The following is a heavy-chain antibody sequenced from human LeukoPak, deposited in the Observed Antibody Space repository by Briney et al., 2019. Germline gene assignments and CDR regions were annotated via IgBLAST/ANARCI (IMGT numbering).Heavy chain of an antibody. D-gene: IGHD3-22*01. CDR2: IYPGDSDT. CDR1: GYSFTSYW. Sequence: GESLKISCKGSGYSFTSYWIAWVRQMPGKGLEWMGIIYPGDSDTRYGPSFQGQVTISADKSISTAYLQWSSLKASDTAMYYCARQGYDSSGYYYDFQHWGQGTLVTVSS. CDR3: ARQGYDSSGYYYDFQH. V-gene: IGHV5-51*01. J-gene: IGHJ1*01.